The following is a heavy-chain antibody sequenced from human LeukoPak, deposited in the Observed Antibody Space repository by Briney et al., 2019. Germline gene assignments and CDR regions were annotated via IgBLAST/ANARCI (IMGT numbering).Heavy chain of an antibody. CDR1: RFTFSNYW. J-gene: IGHJ4*02. CDR3: AKSVLWFGELLGPNFDY. V-gene: IGHV3-74*01. CDR2: IDTDGSTT. D-gene: IGHD3-10*01. Sequence: GGSLRLSCAASRFTFSNYWMHWVRQAPGKGLVWVSRIDTDGSTTRYADSVKGRFTISRDNSKNTLYLQMNSLRAEDTAVYYCAKSVLWFGELLGPNFDYWGQGTLVTVSS.